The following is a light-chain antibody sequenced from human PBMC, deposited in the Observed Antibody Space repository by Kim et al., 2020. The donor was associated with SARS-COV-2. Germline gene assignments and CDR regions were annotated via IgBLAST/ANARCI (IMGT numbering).Light chain of an antibody. V-gene: IGLV10-54*01. Sequence: QTAALACTGNSNNVGDQGAAWLQQHQGHPTKLLPNRRNNRPSGISERFSSSRSGDTASLTITGLQPEDEADYYCSAWDSSLSAWVFGGGTQLTVL. CDR3: SAWDSSLSAWV. CDR1: SNNVGDQG. J-gene: IGLJ2*01. CDR2: RRN.